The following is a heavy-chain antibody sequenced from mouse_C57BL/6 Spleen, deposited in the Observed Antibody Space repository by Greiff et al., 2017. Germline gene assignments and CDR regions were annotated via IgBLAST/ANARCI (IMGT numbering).Heavy chain of an antibody. V-gene: IGHV3-6*01. Sequence: ESGPGLVKPSQSLSLTCSVTGYSITSGYYWNWIRQFPGNKLEWMGYISYDGSNNYNPSLKNRISITRDTSNNQFFLKLNSVTTEDTATYYCARYDYDDYFDYWGQGTTLTVSS. CDR2: ISYDGSN. CDR1: GYSITSGYY. J-gene: IGHJ2*01. D-gene: IGHD2-4*01. CDR3: ARYDYDDYFDY.